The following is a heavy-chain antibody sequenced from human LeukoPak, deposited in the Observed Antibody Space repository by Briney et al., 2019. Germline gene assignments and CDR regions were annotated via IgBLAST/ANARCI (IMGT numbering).Heavy chain of an antibody. V-gene: IGHV3-30*18. J-gene: IGHJ4*02. CDR2: ILYDGSNK. D-gene: IGHD3-22*01. CDR3: AKAPDSSGLDY. CDR1: GFTFSNYD. Sequence: GRSLRHSCAASGFTFSNYDMHWVRQAPGKGLEWVAVILYDGSNKYYADSVKGRFTISRDNSKNTLYLQMNSLRTEDTAVYYCAKAPDSSGLDYWGQGTLVTVSS.